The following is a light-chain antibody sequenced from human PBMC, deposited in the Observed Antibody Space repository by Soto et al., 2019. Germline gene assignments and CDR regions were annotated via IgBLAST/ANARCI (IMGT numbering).Light chain of an antibody. CDR2: DAS. V-gene: IGKV3D-20*02. CDR1: QSVSSRS. CDR3: QQRSNWPLT. Sequence: EILLTQSPGTLSLSPGERATLSCRASQSVSSRSLAWYQQKPGQAPRLLIYDASNRATGIPARFSGSGSGTDFTLTISSLEPEDFAVYYCQQRSNWPLTFGGGTKVDIK. J-gene: IGKJ4*01.